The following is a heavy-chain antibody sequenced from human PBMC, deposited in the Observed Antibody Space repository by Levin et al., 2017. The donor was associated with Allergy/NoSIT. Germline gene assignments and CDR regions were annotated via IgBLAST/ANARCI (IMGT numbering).Heavy chain of an antibody. J-gene: IGHJ5*02. CDR3: ARGRYFDWSETKNWFDP. CDR1: GGTFSSYT. V-gene: IGHV1-69*02. Sequence: ASVKVSCKASGGTFSSYTISWVRQAPGQGLEWMGRIIPILGIANYAQKFQGRVTITADKSTSTAYMELSSLRSEDTAVYYCARGRYFDWSETKNWFDPWGQGTLVTVSS. CDR2: IIPILGIA. D-gene: IGHD3-9*01.